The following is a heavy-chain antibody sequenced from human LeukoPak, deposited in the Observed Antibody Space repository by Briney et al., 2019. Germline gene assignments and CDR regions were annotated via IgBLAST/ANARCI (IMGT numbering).Heavy chain of an antibody. D-gene: IGHD2-15*01. V-gene: IGHV4-59*01. Sequence: LETLSLTCTVSGGSISSYYWSWIRQPPGKGLEWIGYIYYSGSTNYNPSLKSRVTISVDTSKNQFSLKLSSVTAADTAVYYCARDNRRIFFDYWGQGTLVTVSS. CDR2: IYYSGST. CDR3: ARDNRRIFFDY. CDR1: GGSISSYY. J-gene: IGHJ4*02.